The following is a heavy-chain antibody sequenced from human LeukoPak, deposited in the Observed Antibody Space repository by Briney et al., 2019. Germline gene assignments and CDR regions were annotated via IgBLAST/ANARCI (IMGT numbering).Heavy chain of an antibody. Sequence: ASVKVSCKASGYTFTDYFMHWVRQAPGQGLEWMGWINPNSGATNYAQQFQGRVTMTRDRSISTMFMELSRLTSDDTALYYCAKDLGRALTTSSYPVDDWGKGTQVTLSS. J-gene: IGHJ4*02. CDR1: GYTFTDYF. D-gene: IGHD6-19*01. V-gene: IGHV1-2*02. CDR3: AKDLGRALTTSSYPVDD. CDR2: INPNSGAT.